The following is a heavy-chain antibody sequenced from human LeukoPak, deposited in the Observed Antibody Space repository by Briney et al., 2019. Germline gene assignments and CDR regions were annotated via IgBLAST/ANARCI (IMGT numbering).Heavy chain of an antibody. CDR3: TPTTTYYFDY. V-gene: IGHV3-7*01. Sequence: GGSLRLSCVASGFPFSSYWMTWVRQAPGKGLEWVANIKQDGSKKSYVDSVKGRFTISRDNSKNTLYLQMNSLRAEDTAVYYCTPTTTYYFDYWGQGTLVTVSS. CDR1: GFPFSSYW. J-gene: IGHJ4*02. D-gene: IGHD4-11*01. CDR2: IKQDGSKK.